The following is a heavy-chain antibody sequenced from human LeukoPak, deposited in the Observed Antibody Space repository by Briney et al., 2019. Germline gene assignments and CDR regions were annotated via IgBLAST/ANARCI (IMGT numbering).Heavy chain of an antibody. V-gene: IGHV1-2*06. D-gene: IGHD6-13*01. J-gene: IGHJ4*02. CDR1: GYSFTGYY. CDR3: AREGYTLFFDY. Sequence: GASVKVSCKASGYSFTGYYMHWVRQAPGQGLEWMGRINPKSGDTKYAQKFQGRVTMTRDTSISTAYMELSRLRSDDTAVFYCAREGYTLFFDYWGQGTLVTVSS. CDR2: INPKSGDT.